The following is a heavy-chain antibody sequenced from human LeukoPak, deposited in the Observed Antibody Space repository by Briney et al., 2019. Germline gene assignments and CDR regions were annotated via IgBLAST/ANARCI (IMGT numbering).Heavy chain of an antibody. V-gene: IGHV4-39*01. D-gene: IGHD3-22*01. J-gene: IGHJ4*02. Sequence: KPSETLSLTCTVSGGSISSSSYYWGWIRQPPGKGLEWIGSIYYSGSTYYNPSLKSRVTISVDTSKNQFSLKLSSVTAADTAVYYCARRVIVVDTGPTEQNDYWGQGTLVTVSS. CDR2: IYYSGST. CDR1: GGSISSSSYY. CDR3: ARRVIVVDTGPTEQNDY.